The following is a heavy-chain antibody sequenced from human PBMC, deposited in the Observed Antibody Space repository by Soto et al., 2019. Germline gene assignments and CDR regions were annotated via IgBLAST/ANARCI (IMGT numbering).Heavy chain of an antibody. J-gene: IGHJ4*02. V-gene: IGHV1-18*01. D-gene: IGHD3-10*01. CDR1: GNTFASHG. CDR3: ARVDPRGVAVVRGY. CDR2: ISGFNGQT. Sequence: QVQLVQSGPEVKKPGASVKVSCKASGNTFASHGFSWVRQAPGQGLEWMGWISGFNGQTNYALKFQGRVTLTTDTSTSTAYMALRSLRSDDTAVYFCARVDPRGVAVVRGYWGQGTLVTVSS.